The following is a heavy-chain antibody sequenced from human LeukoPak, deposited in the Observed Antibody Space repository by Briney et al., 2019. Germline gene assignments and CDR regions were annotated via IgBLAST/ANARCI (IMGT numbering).Heavy chain of an antibody. D-gene: IGHD6-19*01. J-gene: IGHJ3*02. Sequence: GESLKISCKGSGYSFTSYWIGWVRQMSGKGLEWMGIIYPGDSDTRYSPSFQGQVTISADKSISTAYLQWSSLKASDTAMYYCARQSSGVRHAFDIWGQGTMVTVSS. CDR3: ARQSSGVRHAFDI. V-gene: IGHV5-51*01. CDR1: GYSFTSYW. CDR2: IYPGDSDT.